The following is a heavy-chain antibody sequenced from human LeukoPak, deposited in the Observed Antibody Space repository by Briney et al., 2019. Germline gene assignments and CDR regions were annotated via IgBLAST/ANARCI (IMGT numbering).Heavy chain of an antibody. Sequence: GESLKISCKGSGYRFTNYWIGWVRQMPGKGLECMGFTYPDDSDIRYSPSFQGQVTISADKSVSTAYLQWSSLKASDTAIYYCARHTRGVDTALVQDAFDIWGQGTRVTVSS. CDR3: ARHTRGVDTALVQDAFDI. J-gene: IGHJ3*02. V-gene: IGHV5-51*01. CDR2: TYPDDSDI. D-gene: IGHD5-18*01. CDR1: GYRFTNYW.